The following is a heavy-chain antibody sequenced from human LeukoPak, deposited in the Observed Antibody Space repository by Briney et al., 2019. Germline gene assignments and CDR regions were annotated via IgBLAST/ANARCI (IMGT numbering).Heavy chain of an antibody. CDR1: GFTFSSYA. D-gene: IGHD6-19*01. CDR3: AKDRVALAGTSLDS. CDR2: ISYDGSNK. J-gene: IGHJ4*02. V-gene: IGHV3-30-3*01. Sequence: GGSLRLSCAASGFTFSSYAMHWVRQAPGKGLEWVAVISYDGSNKYYADSVKGLFTISRDNSKNTLYLQMSSLRAEDTAVYYCAKDRVALAGTSLDSWGQGTLVTVSS.